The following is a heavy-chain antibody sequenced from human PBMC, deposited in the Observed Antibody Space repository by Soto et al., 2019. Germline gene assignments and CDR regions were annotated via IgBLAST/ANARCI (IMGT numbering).Heavy chain of an antibody. CDR1: GGSISSYY. V-gene: IGHV4-59*01. J-gene: IGHJ4*02. Sequence: SETLSLTCTVSGGSISSYYWSWIRQPPGKGLEWIGYIYYSGSTNYNPSLKSRVTISVDTSKNQFSLKLSSVTAADTAVHYCARAYYDIVDYWGQGTLVTVSS. D-gene: IGHD3-9*01. CDR2: IYYSGST. CDR3: ARAYYDIVDY.